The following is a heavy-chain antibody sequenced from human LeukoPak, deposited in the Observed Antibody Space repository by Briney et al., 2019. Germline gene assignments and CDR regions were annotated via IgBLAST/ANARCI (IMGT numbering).Heavy chain of an antibody. D-gene: IGHD3-16*02. Sequence: GGSLRLSCAASGFTFSSYGMHWVRQAPGKGLEWVAFIRYDGSNKYYADSVKGRFTISRDNSKNTLYLQMNSLRAEDTAVYYCAKDLVTFGGVIVPDYWGQGTLVTVSS. J-gene: IGHJ4*02. CDR2: IRYDGSNK. V-gene: IGHV3-30*02. CDR3: AKDLVTFGGVIVPDY. CDR1: GFTFSSYG.